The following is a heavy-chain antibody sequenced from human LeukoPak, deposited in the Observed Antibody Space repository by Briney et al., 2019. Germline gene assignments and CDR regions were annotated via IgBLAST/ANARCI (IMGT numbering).Heavy chain of an antibody. Sequence: GGPLTLSCAASGFPFSNAWMHWVRQAPGKGLEWVGRFKSKNDGGTTDYAARVKGRFTIPREDSKQTLYLQVNSLKHEGTAVYYCTIGNWGAFSYCGQGTLVTVSS. J-gene: IGHJ4*02. CDR2: FKSKNDGGTT. V-gene: IGHV3-15*01. CDR3: TIGNWGAFSY. D-gene: IGHD7-27*01. CDR1: GFPFSNAW.